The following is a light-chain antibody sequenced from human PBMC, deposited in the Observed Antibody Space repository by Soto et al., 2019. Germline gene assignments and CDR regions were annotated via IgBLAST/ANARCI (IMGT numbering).Light chain of an antibody. CDR2: GAS. CDR3: QQYNSWLGT. CDR1: QSVSSK. Sequence: EIVMTQSPATLSVSPGEGATLSCRASQSVSSKLAWYQQKPGQAPRLLIYGASTRATGIPARFSGSGSGTEFTLIISRLQSEDSAVYYCQQYNSWLGTFGQGTKVEIK. V-gene: IGKV3-15*01. J-gene: IGKJ1*01.